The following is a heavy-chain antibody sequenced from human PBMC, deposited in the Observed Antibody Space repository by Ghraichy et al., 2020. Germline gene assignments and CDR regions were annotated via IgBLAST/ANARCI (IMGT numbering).Heavy chain of an antibody. D-gene: IGHD6-19*01. Sequence: GALNISCAASGFTFGSYAMSWVRQAPGKGLEWVSSIDGGGGTIYYADSVKGRFIISRDNSKNTLFLQMNSLRAEDTAFYYCAKTMPVAGRALFDYWGQGTLVTVSS. CDR1: GFTFGSYA. J-gene: IGHJ4*02. V-gene: IGHV3-23*01. CDR3: AKTMPVAGRALFDY. CDR2: IDGGGGTI.